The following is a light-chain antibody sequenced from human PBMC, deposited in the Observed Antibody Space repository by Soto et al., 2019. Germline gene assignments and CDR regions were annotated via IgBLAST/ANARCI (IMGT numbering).Light chain of an antibody. Sequence: EIVLTQSPGTLSLSPGDRATLSCRAGQTINGRYLAWYRQSPGQAPRLLIYAASTRASGISDRFSGGGSGTQFTLTISRLEPEDFAVYFCQLYDDPRYTFGQGTKLEIK. CDR3: QLYDDPRYT. J-gene: IGKJ2*01. V-gene: IGKV3-20*01. CDR2: AAS. CDR1: QTINGRY.